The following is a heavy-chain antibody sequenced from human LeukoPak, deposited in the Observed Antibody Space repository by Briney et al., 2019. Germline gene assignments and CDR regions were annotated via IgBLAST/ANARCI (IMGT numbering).Heavy chain of an antibody. CDR3: ARARRSGQQSYYFDY. J-gene: IGHJ4*02. D-gene: IGHD6-19*01. Sequence: PGGSLRLSCVASGFTFKNFAMHWVRQAPGKGLEYVSALRSDGATTYYADSVKGRFIISRVNSKNTVYLQMGSLRSEDMGVYYCARARRSGQQSYYFDYWGQGTPVTVSS. CDR2: LRSDGATT. V-gene: IGHV3-64*02. CDR1: GFTFKNFA.